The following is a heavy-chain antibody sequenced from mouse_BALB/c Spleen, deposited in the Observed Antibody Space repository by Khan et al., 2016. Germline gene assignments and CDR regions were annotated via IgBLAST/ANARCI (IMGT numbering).Heavy chain of an antibody. J-gene: IGHJ4*01. CDR2: IYPGNGDT. V-gene: IGHV1-12*01. CDR3: ARSGHYAMDY. CDR1: GYTFTSYN. Sequence: LQQPGAELVKPGASVKMSCKASGYTFTSYNMHWVKQTPGQGLEWIGAIYPGNGDTSYNQKFKGKATLTADKSSSTAYMQLSSLTSEDSAVYYCARSGHYAMDYWGQGTSVTVSS.